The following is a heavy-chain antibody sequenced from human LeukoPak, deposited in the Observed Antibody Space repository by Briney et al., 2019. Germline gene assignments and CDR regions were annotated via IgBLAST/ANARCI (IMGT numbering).Heavy chain of an antibody. D-gene: IGHD2-21*02. Sequence: SGGSLRLSCAASGFSVSSNYLSWVRQAPGKGLEWVSVLYGTGKTYYADSVKGRFTISRDNSKNTLYLQMNSLRAEDTAVYYCARENCGGGYCCDPYYFDYWGQGTLVTVSS. J-gene: IGHJ4*02. CDR1: GFSVSSNY. CDR2: LYGTGKT. V-gene: IGHV3-66*01. CDR3: ARENCGGGYCCDPYYFDY.